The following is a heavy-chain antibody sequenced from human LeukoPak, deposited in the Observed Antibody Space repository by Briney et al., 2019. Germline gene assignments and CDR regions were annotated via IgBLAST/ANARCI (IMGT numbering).Heavy chain of an antibody. CDR2: ISSSSSSI. D-gene: IGHD1-1*01. Sequence: GGSLRLFCAASGFTLRSYSMNWVRQAPGKGLEWVSYISSSSSSIYYADSVKGRFTISRDNAKNSLYLQMNSLRAEDTAVYYCARWNYWYFDLWGRGTLVTVSS. J-gene: IGHJ2*01. CDR1: GFTLRSYS. V-gene: IGHV3-48*01. CDR3: ARWNYWYFDL.